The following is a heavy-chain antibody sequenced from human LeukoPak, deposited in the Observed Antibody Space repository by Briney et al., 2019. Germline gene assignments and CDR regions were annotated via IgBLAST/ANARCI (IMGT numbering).Heavy chain of an antibody. Sequence: ASVKVSCKASGYTFTGYYMHWVRQAPGQGLEWMGWINPNSGATNSAQLFQGRVTMTRDTSISTAYMELSRLRSDDTAVYYCARDFRGYASGSYRFCGQGTLVTVSS. V-gene: IGHV1-2*02. D-gene: IGHD3-10*01. CDR2: INPNSGAT. J-gene: IGHJ4*02. CDR3: ARDFRGYASGSYRF. CDR1: GYTFTGYY.